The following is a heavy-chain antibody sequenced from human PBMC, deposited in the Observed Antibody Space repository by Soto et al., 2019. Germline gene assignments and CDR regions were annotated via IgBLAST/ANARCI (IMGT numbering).Heavy chain of an antibody. D-gene: IGHD3-10*01. V-gene: IGHV1-69*08. CDR1: GGTFSSYT. J-gene: IGHJ4*02. Sequence: QVQLVQSGAEVNKPGSSVKVSCKASGGTFSSYTISWVRQAPGQGLEWMGRIIPILGIANYAQKFQGRVTITTDKSTSTAYMELSSVRSEDTAVYYCARDRAVGCGELCNWGQGTLVTVSS. CDR3: ARDRAVGCGELCN. CDR2: IIPILGIA.